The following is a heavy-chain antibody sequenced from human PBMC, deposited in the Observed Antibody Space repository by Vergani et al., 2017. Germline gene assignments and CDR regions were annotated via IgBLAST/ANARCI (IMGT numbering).Heavy chain of an antibody. D-gene: IGHD3-3*01. CDR3: TTECAYYDFWSGYYTAGLDY. J-gene: IGHJ4*02. CDR2: IKSKTDGGTT. Sequence: EVQLVESGGGLVKPGGSLRLSCAASGFTFSNAWMSWVRQAPGKGLEWVGRIKSKTDGGTTDYAAPVKGRSTISRDDSKNTLYLQMNSLKTEDTAVYYCTTECAYYDFWSGYYTAGLDYWGQGTLVTVSS. CDR1: GFTFSNAW. V-gene: IGHV3-15*01.